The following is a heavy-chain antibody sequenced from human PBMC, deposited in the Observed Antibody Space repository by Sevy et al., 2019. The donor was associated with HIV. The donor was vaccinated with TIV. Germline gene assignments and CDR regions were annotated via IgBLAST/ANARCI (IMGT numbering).Heavy chain of an antibody. J-gene: IGHJ6*02. V-gene: IGHV3-11*01. CDR3: ARGRDVLIYYYGMDV. CDR1: GFTFSDYY. CDR2: ISSSGSTI. Sequence: GGSLRLSCAASGFTFSDYYMSWIRQAPGKGLEWVSYISSSGSTIYYADPGKGRFTISRDNAKNSLYLQMNSLRAEDTAVYYCARGRDVLIYYYGMDVWGQGTTVTVSS.